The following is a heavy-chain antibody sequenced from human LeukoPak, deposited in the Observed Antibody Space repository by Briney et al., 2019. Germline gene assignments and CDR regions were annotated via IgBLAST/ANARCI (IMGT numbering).Heavy chain of an antibody. CDR1: GFTFSNYA. CDR2: ISTSGGDT. V-gene: IGHV3-23*01. D-gene: IGHD3-9*01. J-gene: IGHJ6*02. CDR3: AKDQRYWAV. Sequence: GGSLRLSCAVSGFTFSNYAMTWVRQAPGKGLEWVAGISTSGGDTYYADSVKGRFTISRDNSKNTVFLQMNSLRAEGTAVYFCAKDQRYWAVWGQGTTVTVSS.